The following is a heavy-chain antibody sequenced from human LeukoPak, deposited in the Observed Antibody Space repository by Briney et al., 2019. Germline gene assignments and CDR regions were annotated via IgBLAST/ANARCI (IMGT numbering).Heavy chain of an antibody. J-gene: IGHJ6*02. CDR2: ISYDGSNK. CDR1: GFTFSSYA. D-gene: IGHD4-17*01. CDR3: AREPTTVTTGYYYGMDV. V-gene: IGHV3-30-3*01. Sequence: GGSLRLSCAASGFTFSSYAMHWVRQAPGKGLEWVAVISYDGSNKYYADSVKGRFTISRDNSKNTLYLQMNSRRAEDTAVYYCAREPTTVTTGYYYGMDVWGQGTTVTVSS.